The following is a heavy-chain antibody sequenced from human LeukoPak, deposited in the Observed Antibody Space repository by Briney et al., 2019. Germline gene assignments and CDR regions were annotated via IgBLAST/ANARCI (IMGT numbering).Heavy chain of an antibody. CDR2: TNNNGHST. CDR1: GFTFSSYV. CDR3: VKSGSDSWFAYFDS. V-gene: IGHV3-64D*06. J-gene: IGHJ4*02. Sequence: GGSLRLSCSASGFTFSSYVMYWVRQAPGKGLEYVSTTNNNGHSTYHADSVKGRFTISRDNSKNTLYLQMNSLRVEDTAVYYCVKSGSDSWFAYFDSWGQGTLVTVSS. D-gene: IGHD6-13*01.